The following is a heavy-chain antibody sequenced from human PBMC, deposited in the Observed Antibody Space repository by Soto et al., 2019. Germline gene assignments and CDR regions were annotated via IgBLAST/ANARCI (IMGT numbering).Heavy chain of an antibody. J-gene: IGHJ6*02. D-gene: IGHD2-8*01. CDR2: INPSGGST. V-gene: IGHV1-46*01. CDR1: GYTFTSYQ. Sequence: GASVKVSCKASGYTFTSYQMHWVRQAAGQGLEWMGIINPSGGSTTYAQRFQGRVTMTRDTSTSTVYMEVPSLRSEDTAVYYCARGFHKWAMDVWGQGNKVTVS. CDR3: ARGFHKWAMDV.